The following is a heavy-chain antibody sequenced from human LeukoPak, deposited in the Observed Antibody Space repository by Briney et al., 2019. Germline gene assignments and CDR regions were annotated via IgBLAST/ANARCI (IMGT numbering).Heavy chain of an antibody. D-gene: IGHD3-10*01. J-gene: IGHJ4*02. V-gene: IGHV3-48*03. CDR1: GFTFSSYE. CDR2: ISSSGSTI. CDR3: AKERAVRGVLDY. Sequence: PGGSLRLSCAASGFTFSSYEMNWVRQAPGKGLEWVSYISSSGSTIYYADSVKGRFTISRDNSKNTLYLQMNSLRAEDTAVYYCAKERAVRGVLDYWGQGTLVTVSS.